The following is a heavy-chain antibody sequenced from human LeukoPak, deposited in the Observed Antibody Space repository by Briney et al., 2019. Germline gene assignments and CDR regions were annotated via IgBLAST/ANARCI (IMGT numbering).Heavy chain of an antibody. Sequence: GGSLRLSCAASGFTFSSYAMHWVRQAPGKGLEYVSAISSNGDSTYYANSVRGRFTISRDNSKNTLYLQMGSLRAEDTAVYYCARIGGVWYFDLWGRGTLVTVSS. V-gene: IGHV3-64*01. J-gene: IGHJ2*01. CDR1: GFTFSSYA. CDR2: ISSNGDST. D-gene: IGHD4-23*01. CDR3: ARIGGVWYFDL.